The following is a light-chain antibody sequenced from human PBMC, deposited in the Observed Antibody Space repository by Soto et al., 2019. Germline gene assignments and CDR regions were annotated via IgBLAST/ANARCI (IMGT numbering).Light chain of an antibody. J-gene: IGKJ2*01. Sequence: VVLTQSPATLSVSPGARATLSCRASQTITKNYLAWYQQKPGQAPRLLIFGASVRATGIPDRFSGSGSGTEFTLTISSLQSGDLGVYYCQQYSSWYTFGQGTKLEIK. CDR1: QTITKN. V-gene: IGKV3D-15*01. CDR3: QQYSSWYT. CDR2: GAS.